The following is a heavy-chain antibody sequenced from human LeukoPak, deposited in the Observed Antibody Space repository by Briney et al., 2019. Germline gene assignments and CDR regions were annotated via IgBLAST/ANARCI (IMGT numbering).Heavy chain of an antibody. V-gene: IGHV1-18*04. CDR2: ISAYNSHT. CDR1: GYTFTSYG. CDR3: ARDPGGSGSYSWVDP. Sequence: ASVKLSCKASGYTFTSYGISWVRQAPGHGLEWMGWISAYNSHTNYAQKLQGRATMTTDTSTSTAYMGLRSLRSDDTAMYYCARDPGGSGSYSWVDPCGPRTLVSVSS. J-gene: IGHJ5*01. D-gene: IGHD3-10*01.